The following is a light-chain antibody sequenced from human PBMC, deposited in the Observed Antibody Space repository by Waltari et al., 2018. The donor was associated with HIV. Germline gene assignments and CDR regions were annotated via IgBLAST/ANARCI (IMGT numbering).Light chain of an antibody. CDR2: EDN. V-gene: IGLV6-57*04. CDR3: QSYDSSNVV. CDR1: SGRIASQH. Sequence: NFMLTQPHSVSESPGKTVTIPCTRSSGRIASQHVQRYQQRPGSAPTTVIYEDNQRHSGVPDRFSGSIDSSSNSASLTISGLKTEDEADYYCQSYDSSNVVFGGGTKLTVI. J-gene: IGLJ2*01.